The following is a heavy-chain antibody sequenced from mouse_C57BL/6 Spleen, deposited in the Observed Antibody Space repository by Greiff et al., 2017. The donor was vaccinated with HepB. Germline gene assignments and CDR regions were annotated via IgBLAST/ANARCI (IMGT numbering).Heavy chain of an antibody. J-gene: IGHJ3*01. Sequence: VKLMESGAELMKPGASVKLSCKATGYTFTGYWIEWVKQRPGHGLEWIGEILPGSGSTNYNEKFKGKATFTADTSSNTAYMQLSSLTTEDSAIYYCARLGGNGLRQAWFAYWGQGTLVTVSA. CDR3: ARLGGNGLRQAWFAY. CDR1: GYTFTGYW. CDR2: ILPGSGST. D-gene: IGHD2-4*01. V-gene: IGHV1-9*01.